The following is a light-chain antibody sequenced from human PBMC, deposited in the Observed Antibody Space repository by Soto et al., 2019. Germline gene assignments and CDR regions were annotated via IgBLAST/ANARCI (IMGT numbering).Light chain of an antibody. Sequence: EMVLTQSPGTLSLSPGERATRSCRASQSVSSSYLAWYQQKPGQAPRLLIYGASSRATGIPDRFSGSESGTDFTLTISRLEPEDFAVYYCQQYGSSPLFTFGPGTKVDIK. CDR3: QQYGSSPLFT. J-gene: IGKJ3*01. V-gene: IGKV3-20*01. CDR1: QSVSSSY. CDR2: GAS.